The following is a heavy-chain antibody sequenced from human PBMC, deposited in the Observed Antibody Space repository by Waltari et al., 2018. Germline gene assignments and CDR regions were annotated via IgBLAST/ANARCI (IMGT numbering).Heavy chain of an antibody. J-gene: IGHJ4*02. D-gene: IGHD7-27*01. CDR2: VSNGVGST. V-gene: IGHV3-23*01. Sequence: EVQLLESGGGLFPPGGSLRLSCGASGFTFGGYAMAWVRQSPGKGLEWVSIVSNGVGSTYYADSVKGRFTVSRDSSNNTLYLQMNSLRDEDTAMYYCAKVWGFFYFDFWGRGTLVTVSS. CDR3: AKVWGFFYFDF. CDR1: GFTFGGYA.